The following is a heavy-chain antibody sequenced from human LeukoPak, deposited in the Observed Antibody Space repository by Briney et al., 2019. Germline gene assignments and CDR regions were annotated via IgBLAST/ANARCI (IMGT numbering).Heavy chain of an antibody. V-gene: IGHV7-4-1*02. Sequence: ASVKVSCKASGYTFTSYAMNWVRQAPGQGLEWMGWINTNTGNPTYAQGFTGRFVFSLDTSVSTAYLQISSLKAEDTAVYYCARDPPAITMVRGVIGPWDDYWGQGTLVTVSS. CDR1: GYTFTSYA. CDR2: INTNTGNP. D-gene: IGHD3-10*01. J-gene: IGHJ4*02. CDR3: ARDPPAITMVRGVIGPWDDY.